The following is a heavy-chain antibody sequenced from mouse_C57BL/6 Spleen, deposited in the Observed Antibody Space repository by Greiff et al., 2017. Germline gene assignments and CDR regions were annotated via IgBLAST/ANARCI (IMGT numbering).Heavy chain of an antibody. CDR1: GYAFSSSW. J-gene: IGHJ2*01. CDR3: ARGARGTLFDY. D-gene: IGHD3-3*01. CDR2: IYPGDGDT. V-gene: IGHV1-82*01. Sequence: QVQLQQPGPELVKPGASVKISCKASGYAFSSSWMNWVKQRPGKGLEWIGRIYPGDGDTNYNGKFKGKATLTADKSSSTAYMQLSSLTSEDSAVYFCARGARGTLFDYWGQGTTLTVSS.